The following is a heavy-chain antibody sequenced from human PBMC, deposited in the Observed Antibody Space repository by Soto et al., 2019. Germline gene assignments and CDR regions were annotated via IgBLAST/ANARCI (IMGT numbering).Heavy chain of an antibody. V-gene: IGHV3-30-3*01. CDR3: AKDSTYYDFWSGYYTPDY. D-gene: IGHD3-3*01. CDR2: ISYDGSNK. J-gene: IGHJ4*02. CDR1: GFTFSSYS. Sequence: GGSLRLSGAASGFTFSSYSIHWVRQAPCKGLEWVAVISYDGSNKYYADSVKGRFTISRDNSKNTLYLQMNSLRAEDTAVYYCAKDSTYYDFWSGYYTPDYWGQGTLVTVSS.